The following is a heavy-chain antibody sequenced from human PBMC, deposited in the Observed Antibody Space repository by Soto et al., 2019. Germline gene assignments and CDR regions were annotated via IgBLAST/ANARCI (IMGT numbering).Heavy chain of an antibody. J-gene: IGHJ4*02. D-gene: IGHD2-15*01. CDR1: GGSITTGGYY. V-gene: IGHV4-31*03. CDR3: ARPKCSGGSCYSWSLDY. CDR2: RYYSEST. Sequence: SETLSLTCTVSGGSITTGGYYWSWIRQLPGKGLEWIGHRYYSESTYYNPSLKSRVSISLDTSKNQFSLKLRFVTAADTAMYYGARPKCSGGSCYSWSLDYWGQVTPVTVSS.